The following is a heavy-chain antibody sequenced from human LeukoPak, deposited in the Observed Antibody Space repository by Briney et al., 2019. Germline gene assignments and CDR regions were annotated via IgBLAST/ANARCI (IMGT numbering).Heavy chain of an antibody. Sequence: SETLSLTCAVYGGSFSGYYWSWIRQPPGKGLEWIGEINHNGSTSYNPSLKSRVTISVDTSKNQFSLKLSSMTAADTAVYYCARGRTVFDYWGQGTLVTVSS. CDR2: INHNGST. CDR1: GGSFSGYY. V-gene: IGHV4-34*01. J-gene: IGHJ4*02. CDR3: ARGRTVFDY. D-gene: IGHD4-17*01.